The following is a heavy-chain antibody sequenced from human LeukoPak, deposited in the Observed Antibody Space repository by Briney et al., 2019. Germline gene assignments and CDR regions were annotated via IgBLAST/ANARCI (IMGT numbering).Heavy chain of an antibody. D-gene: IGHD6-19*01. V-gene: IGHV3-23*01. CDR1: GFSFSSDA. CDR2: IYGSGGST. Sequence: PGESLRLSCIGTGFSFSSDAMTWVRQAPGKGLEWISVIYGSGGSTYYADSVKGRFTISRDNSKNTLYLQMNSLRAEDTAVYYCAKTPYSNGWYYFDAWGQGTLVTVPS. J-gene: IGHJ4*02. CDR3: AKTPYSNGWYYFDA.